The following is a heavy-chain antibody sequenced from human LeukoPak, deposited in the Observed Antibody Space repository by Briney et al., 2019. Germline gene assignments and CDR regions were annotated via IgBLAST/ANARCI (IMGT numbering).Heavy chain of an antibody. D-gene: IGHD4-11*01. CDR2: ISSSAGTI. J-gene: IGHJ4*02. CDR1: GFTFSDYY. CDR3: AKDRHSYSNAYFFDY. Sequence: PGGSLRLSCAASGFTFSDYYMSWIRQAPGKGLEWISYISSSAGTIYYADSVKGRLTISRDNAKNSLYLQMNSLRVEGTAVYYCAKDRHSYSNAYFFDYWGQGTLVTVSS. V-gene: IGHV3-11*04.